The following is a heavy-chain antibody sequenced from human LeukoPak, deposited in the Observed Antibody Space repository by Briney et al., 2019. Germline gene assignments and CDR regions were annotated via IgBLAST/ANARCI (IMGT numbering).Heavy chain of an antibody. CDR2: IKEDGTET. CDR1: GFMFSSNW. Sequence: GGSLRLSCAASGFMFSSNWMSWVRLAPGKGLEWVANIKEDGTETYYVDSVKGRFTNSRDNAKNSLYLQMNSLRVEDTAVYYCAKEGRSLQTYWGQGTLVTVSS. D-gene: IGHD5-24*01. CDR3: AKEGRSLQTY. V-gene: IGHV3-7*03. J-gene: IGHJ4*02.